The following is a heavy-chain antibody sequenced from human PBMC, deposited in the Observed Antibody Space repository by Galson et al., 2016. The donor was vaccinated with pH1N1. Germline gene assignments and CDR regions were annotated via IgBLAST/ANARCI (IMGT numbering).Heavy chain of an antibody. V-gene: IGHV5-51*03. CDR2: IYPDDSDT. D-gene: IGHD2-21*01. CDR3: ARGLLSGFDP. J-gene: IGHJ5*02. Sequence: QSGAEVKKPGESLKISCEVFGYKFTTYWIGWVRQMPGKGLEWMGIIYPDDSDTRYNPAFQGPVTISVDKSINTAYLQWNSLKASDTAIYYCARGLLSGFDPWGQGTLVIVSS. CDR1: GYKFTTYW.